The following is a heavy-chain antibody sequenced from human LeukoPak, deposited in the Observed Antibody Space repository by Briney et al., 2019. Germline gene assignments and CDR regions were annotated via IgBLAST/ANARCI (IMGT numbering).Heavy chain of an antibody. CDR1: GFTFSTYV. J-gene: IGHJ4*02. CDR2: ISSNGDNT. Sequence: LSCSVXGFTFSTYVMHWVRQAPGKGLEYVSAISSNGDNTYYADSVKGRFTISRDNSKNTLYLQMSSLRADDTAVYYCVRGTGYWGQGTLVTVSS. V-gene: IGHV3-64D*06. CDR3: VRGTGY.